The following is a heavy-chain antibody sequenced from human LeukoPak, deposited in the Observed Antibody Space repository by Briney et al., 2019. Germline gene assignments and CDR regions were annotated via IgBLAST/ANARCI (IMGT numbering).Heavy chain of an antibody. V-gene: IGHV3-23*01. CDR1: GFTFSSYA. D-gene: IGHD2-15*01. J-gene: IGHJ4*02. CDR2: ISGGGGST. Sequence: GGSLRLSCAASGFTFSSYAMSWVRQAPGKGLEWVSVISGGGGSTYYADSMKGRFTISRDTSKNTLHLQMSSLRAEDTAVYYCAKGTGDNCYTPLDYRGQGALVTVSS. CDR3: AKGTGDNCYTPLDY.